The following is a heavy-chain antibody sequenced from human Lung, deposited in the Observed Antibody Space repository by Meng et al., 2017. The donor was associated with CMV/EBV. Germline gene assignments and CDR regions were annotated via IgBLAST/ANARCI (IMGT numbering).Heavy chain of an antibody. J-gene: IGHJ4*02. CDR2: ITPTGDCT. CDR1: GYTFTSYY. CDR3: ARTMGYFTPDFDY. D-gene: IGHD3-3*01. V-gene: IGHV1-46*01. Sequence: ASXXVSXKASGYTFTSYYMHWVRQAPGQGLEWVGIITPTGDCTSYAQKFQGRVIMTRDTSTSTVYMELSSLRSEDTAVYYCARTMGYFTPDFDYWGQGTRVTVSS.